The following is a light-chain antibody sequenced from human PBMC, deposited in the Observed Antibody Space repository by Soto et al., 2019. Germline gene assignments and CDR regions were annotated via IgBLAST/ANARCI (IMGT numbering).Light chain of an antibody. V-gene: IGKV3-11*01. CDR3: QQRSNWPWT. J-gene: IGKJ1*01. CDR1: QSVSSY. CDR2: DAS. Sequence: EIGLTQSPATLSLSPGERATLSCRASQSVSSYLAWYQQKPGQAPRLLIYDASNRATGIPARFSGSGSGTDFTLTICSLEPEDFAVYYCQQRSNWPWTFGQGTKVDIK.